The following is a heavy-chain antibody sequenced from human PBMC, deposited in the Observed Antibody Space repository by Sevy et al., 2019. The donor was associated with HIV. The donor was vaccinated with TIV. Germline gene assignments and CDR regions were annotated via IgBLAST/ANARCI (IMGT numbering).Heavy chain of an antibody. D-gene: IGHD2-15*01. J-gene: IGHJ4*02. CDR2: ISYDGSNK. Sequence: GGSLRLSCAASGLTFSSYAMHWVRQAPGKGLEWVAVISYDGSNKYYADSVKGRFTISRDNSKNTLYLQMNSLRAEDTAVYYCARDTGYCSGGSCYEPRAYDYWGQGTLVTVSS. V-gene: IGHV3-30-3*01. CDR1: GLTFSSYA. CDR3: ARDTGYCSGGSCYEPRAYDY.